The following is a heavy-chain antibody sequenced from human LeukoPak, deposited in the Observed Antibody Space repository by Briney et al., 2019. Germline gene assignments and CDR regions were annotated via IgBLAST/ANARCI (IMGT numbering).Heavy chain of an antibody. V-gene: IGHV3-53*01. CDR3: ARAPLLYFDWCYFDY. D-gene: IGHD3-9*01. J-gene: IGHJ4*02. CDR1: GFTFSSYA. CDR2: IYSAGST. Sequence: GGSLRLSCAASGFTFSSYAMSWVRQAPGKGLEWVSLIYSAGSTYYADSVKGRFTISRDNSKNTVYLQMNSLRAEDTAVYYCARAPLLYFDWCYFDYWGQGTLVTVSS.